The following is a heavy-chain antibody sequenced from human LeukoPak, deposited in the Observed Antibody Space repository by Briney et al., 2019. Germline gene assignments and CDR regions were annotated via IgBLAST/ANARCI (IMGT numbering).Heavy chain of an antibody. CDR1: GGSLSHYY. Sequence: SETLSLTCAVYGGSLSHYYWSWIRQPPGKGLXXXXXXTHSGSTNYNPSLKSRVTVSVDTSKTQISLTLSSVTAADTAVYYCARVTRFNQLGELWFDHWGQGTLVTVSS. CDR2: XTHSGST. J-gene: IGHJ5*02. CDR3: ARVTRFNQLGELWFDH. V-gene: IGHV4-34*01. D-gene: IGHD3-16*01.